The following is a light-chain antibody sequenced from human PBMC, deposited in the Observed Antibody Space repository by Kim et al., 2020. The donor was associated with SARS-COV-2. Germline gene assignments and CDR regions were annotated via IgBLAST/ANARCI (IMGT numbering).Light chain of an antibody. Sequence: VSPGQTATITCAGDKLGEKYACWYQQKPGQSPVLVIYEDNRRPSEIPARFSGSNSGNTATLTISGTQAMDEADYYCQAWDSSAVVFGGGTQLTVL. CDR3: QAWDSSAVV. V-gene: IGLV3-1*01. CDR1: KLGEKY. J-gene: IGLJ2*01. CDR2: EDN.